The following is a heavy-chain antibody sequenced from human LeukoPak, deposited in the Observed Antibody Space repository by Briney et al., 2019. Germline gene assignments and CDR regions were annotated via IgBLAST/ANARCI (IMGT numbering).Heavy chain of an antibody. CDR1: GGSISSYY. D-gene: IGHD1-26*01. J-gene: IGHJ4*02. CDR3: AREKGYSGIYYVYDY. CDR2: IYYSGST. V-gene: IGHV4-59*12. Sequence: PSETLSLTCTVSGGSISSYYWSWIRQPPGKGLEWIGYIYYSGSTYYNPSLKSRVTISVDTSKNQFSLQLSSVAAADTAVYYCAREKGYSGIYYVYDYWGQGTLVTVSS.